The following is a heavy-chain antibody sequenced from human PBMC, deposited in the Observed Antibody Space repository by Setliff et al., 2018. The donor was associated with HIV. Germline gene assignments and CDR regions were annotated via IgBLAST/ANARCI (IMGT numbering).Heavy chain of an antibody. D-gene: IGHD5-12*01. J-gene: IGHJ6*03. Sequence: SVKVSCKASGGTFSSYAISWVRQAPGQGLEWMGGIIPISGTANYAQKFQGRVTITADKSTSTAYMELSSLRSEDTAVYYCARSDIVATISGYYYYYMDVWGKGTTVTVSS. CDR1: GGTFSSYA. CDR3: ARSDIVATISGYYYYYMDV. CDR2: IIPISGTA. V-gene: IGHV1-69*06.